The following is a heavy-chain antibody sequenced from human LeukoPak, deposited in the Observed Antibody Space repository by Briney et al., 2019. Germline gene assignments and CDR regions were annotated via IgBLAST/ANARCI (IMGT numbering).Heavy chain of an antibody. J-gene: IGHJ6*02. CDR2: INPNSGGT. D-gene: IGHD1-1*01. CDR1: GYTFTGYY. Sequence: ASVKVSCKASGYTFTGYYMHWVRQAPGQGLEWMGWINPNSGGTNYAQKFQGRVTMTRDTSISTAYMELSRLRSDDTAVNYCARADMKSTPEDYGMDVWGQGTTVTVSS. V-gene: IGHV1-2*02. CDR3: ARADMKSTPEDYGMDV.